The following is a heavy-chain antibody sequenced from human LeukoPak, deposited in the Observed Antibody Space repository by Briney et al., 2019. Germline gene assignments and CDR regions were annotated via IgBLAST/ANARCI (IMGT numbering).Heavy chain of an antibody. D-gene: IGHD4-17*01. CDR3: AKKTSEYGDASPPDY. J-gene: IGHJ4*02. CDR2: ISGSGDNT. Sequence: GGSLRLSCAASGFTFSSYGMHWVRQAPGKGLEWVSGISGSGDNTYSADSVKGRFTISRDNSKNTLYLQMNSLRAEDTAVYYCAKKTSEYGDASPPDYWGQGTLVTVSS. CDR1: GFTFSSYG. V-gene: IGHV3-23*01.